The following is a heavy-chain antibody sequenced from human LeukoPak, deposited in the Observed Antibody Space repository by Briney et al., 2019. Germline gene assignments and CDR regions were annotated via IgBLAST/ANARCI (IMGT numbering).Heavy chain of an antibody. CDR3: VRGPLVRGGYHYYMDV. Sequence: PSETLSLTCIVSGGSISSSSYYWGWIRQPPGKGLEWIGSIYYSGTTYYNPSLKSRVTMSVDTSKNQFSLKLTSVTAADTAVYSCVRGPLVRGGYHYYMDVWGRGTTVTVSS. J-gene: IGHJ6*03. CDR1: GGSISSSSYY. V-gene: IGHV4-39*07. CDR2: IYYSGTT. D-gene: IGHD3-10*01.